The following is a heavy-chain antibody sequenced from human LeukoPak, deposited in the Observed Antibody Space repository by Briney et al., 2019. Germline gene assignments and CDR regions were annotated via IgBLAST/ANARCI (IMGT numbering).Heavy chain of an antibody. CDR2: IIPILGIA. Sequence: SVKVSCKASGGTFSSYAISWVRQAPGQGLEWMGRIIPILGIANYAQKFQGRVTITADKSTSTAYMELSSLRSEDTAVYYCAREPENYAFDIWGQGTMVTVSS. CDR3: AREPENYAFDI. CDR1: GGTFSSYA. J-gene: IGHJ3*02. D-gene: IGHD1-14*01. V-gene: IGHV1-69*04.